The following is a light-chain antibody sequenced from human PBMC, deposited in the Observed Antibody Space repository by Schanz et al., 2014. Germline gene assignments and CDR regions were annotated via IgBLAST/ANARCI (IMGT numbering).Light chain of an antibody. CDR3: CSYAGSYTPVV. V-gene: IGLV1-44*01. CDR2: SDN. CDR1: SPNIGINA. Sequence: QSVLTQPPSASGTPGQRVTISCSGGSPNIGINAVNWYQHFPGTAPKLLIYSDNQRPSGVPDRFFGSKSGTSASLAISGLQSEDEADYYCCSYAGSYTPVVFGGGTKLTVL. J-gene: IGLJ2*01.